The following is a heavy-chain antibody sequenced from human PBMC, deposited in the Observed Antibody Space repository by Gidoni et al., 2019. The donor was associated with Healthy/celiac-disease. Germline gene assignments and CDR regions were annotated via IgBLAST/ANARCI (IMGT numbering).Heavy chain of an antibody. CDR1: GYTFTGYY. V-gene: IGHV1-2*06. J-gene: IGHJ6*02. D-gene: IGHD2-2*01. CDR3: ARDRGYIVVVPVLVMDV. Sequence: QVQLVQSGAEVKKPGASVKVSCKASGYTFTGYYMHWVRQAPGQGLEWMGRINPNSGGTNYAQKFQGRVTMTRDTSISTAYMELSRLRSDDTAVYYCARDRGYIVVVPVLVMDVWGQGTTVTVSS. CDR2: INPNSGGT.